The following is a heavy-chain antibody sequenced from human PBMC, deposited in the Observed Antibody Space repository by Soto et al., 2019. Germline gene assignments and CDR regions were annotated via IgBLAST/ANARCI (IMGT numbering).Heavy chain of an antibody. V-gene: IGHV3-30*18. Sequence: QVQLVESGGGVVQPGRSLRLSCAASGFTFSSYGMHWVRQAPGKGLEWVAVISYDGSNKYYADSVKGRFTISRDNSKNTLYLQMNSLRAEDTAVYYCAKADGYCSGGSCSFDYWGQGTLVTVSS. D-gene: IGHD2-15*01. CDR3: AKADGYCSGGSCSFDY. J-gene: IGHJ4*02. CDR2: ISYDGSNK. CDR1: GFTFSSYG.